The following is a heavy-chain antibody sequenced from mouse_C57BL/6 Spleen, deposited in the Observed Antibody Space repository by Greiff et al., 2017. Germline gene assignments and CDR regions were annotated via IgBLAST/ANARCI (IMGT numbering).Heavy chain of an antibody. V-gene: IGHV6-6*01. Sequence: EVQGVESGGGLVQPGGSMKLSCAASGFTFSDAWMDWVRQSPEKGLEWVAEIRNKANNHATYYAESVKGRFTISRDDSKSSVYLQMNSLRAEDTAIYYCTRQYYYGSGYRYFDVWGTGTTVTVSS. D-gene: IGHD1-1*01. CDR1: GFTFSDAW. J-gene: IGHJ1*03. CDR2: IRNKANNHAT. CDR3: TRQYYYGSGYRYFDV.